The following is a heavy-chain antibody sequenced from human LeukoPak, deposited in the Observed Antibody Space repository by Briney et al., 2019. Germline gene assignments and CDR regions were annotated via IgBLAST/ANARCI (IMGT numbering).Heavy chain of an antibody. V-gene: IGHV4-59*01. CDR1: GGSISSYY. Sequence: PSETLSLTCTVSGGSISSYYWSWIRQPPGKGLEWIGYIYYSGSTNYNPSLKSRVTISVDTSKNQFSLKLSSVTAADTAVYYCARWGNYDILTGYRFYYYYGMDVWGQGTTVTVSS. J-gene: IGHJ6*02. D-gene: IGHD3-9*01. CDR2: IYYSGST. CDR3: ARWGNYDILTGYRFYYYYGMDV.